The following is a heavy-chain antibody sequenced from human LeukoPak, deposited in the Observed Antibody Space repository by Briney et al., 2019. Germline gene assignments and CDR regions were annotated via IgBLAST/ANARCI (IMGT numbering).Heavy chain of an antibody. V-gene: IGHV3-15*07. CDR3: ARGRGPYGWFDP. D-gene: IGHD3-10*01. J-gene: IGHJ5*02. CDR2: IKSKTDGGTT. CDR1: GFTFSNAW. Sequence: NPGGSLRLSCAASGFTFSNAWMNWVRQAPGKGLEWVGRIKSKTDGGTTDYAAPAKGRFTISRDDSKNTLYLQMNNLRAEDTAIYFCARGRGPYGWFDPWGQGTLVTVSS.